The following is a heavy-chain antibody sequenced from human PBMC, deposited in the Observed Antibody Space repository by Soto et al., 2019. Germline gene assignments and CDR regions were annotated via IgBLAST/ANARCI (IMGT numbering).Heavy chain of an antibody. J-gene: IGHJ6*02. D-gene: IGHD6-6*01. V-gene: IGHV1-2*02. Sequence: ASVKVSCKASGYTFTKYYIHWVRQAHGQGLEWMGWIDPNSGGTRFAEKLQDRVTMARDTSISTAYMELSSLRSEDTAVYYCAIDLSREYSSSCYYGMDVGGQGTTVTVSS. CDR3: AIDLSREYSSSCYYGMDV. CDR2: IDPNSGGT. CDR1: GYTFTKYY.